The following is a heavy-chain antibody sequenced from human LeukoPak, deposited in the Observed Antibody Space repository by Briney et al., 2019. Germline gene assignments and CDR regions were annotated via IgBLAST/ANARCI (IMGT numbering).Heavy chain of an antibody. Sequence: RIKTDGSITTYANSVAGRFTISRDNAKNTVYLQMNSLRAEDTAVYYCARAKTGNWYFDLWGRGTLVTVSS. J-gene: IGHJ2*01. V-gene: IGHV3-74*01. CDR3: ARAKTGNWYFDL. D-gene: IGHD3-10*01. CDR2: IKTDGSIT.